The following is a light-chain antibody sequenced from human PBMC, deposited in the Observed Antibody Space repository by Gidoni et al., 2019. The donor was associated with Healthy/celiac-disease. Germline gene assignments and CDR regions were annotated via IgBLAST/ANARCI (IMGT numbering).Light chain of an antibody. CDR3: QQYGSSPWG. CDR2: GAS. Sequence: VFTQSPGTLSLSPGERATLSCTASQSVSSSYLAWYQQKPGQAPRLLIYGASSRATGIPDRFSGSGSGTDFTLTISRLEPEDFAVYDCQQYGSSPWGFGQGTKVEIK. J-gene: IGKJ1*01. CDR1: QSVSSSY. V-gene: IGKV3-20*01.